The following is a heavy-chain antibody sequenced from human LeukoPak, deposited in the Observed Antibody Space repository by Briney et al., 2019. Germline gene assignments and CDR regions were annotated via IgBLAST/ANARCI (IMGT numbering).Heavy chain of an antibody. CDR1: GGPFNSFA. V-gene: IGHV1-69*04. CDR2: IIPVLTIS. J-gene: IGHJ6*02. D-gene: IGHD3-3*01. Sequence: SVKVSCKASGGPFNSFAINWVRQAPGQGLEWMGRIIPVLTISDYAQRFQGRVTISADKSTSTAYMELNSLRSEDTAVYYCARGWHYDFWNGYYKGDYYYGMDVWGQGTTVTVSS. CDR3: ARGWHYDFWNGYYKGDYYYGMDV.